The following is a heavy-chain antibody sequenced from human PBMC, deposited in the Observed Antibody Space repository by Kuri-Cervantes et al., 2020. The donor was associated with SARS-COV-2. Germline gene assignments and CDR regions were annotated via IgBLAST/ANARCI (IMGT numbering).Heavy chain of an antibody. CDR1: GFSLSSSGVR. CDR2: IDWDDDK. CDR3: ARARSGFNHFDS. J-gene: IGHJ4*02. D-gene: IGHD6-19*01. Sequence: SGPTLVKPTQTLTLTCTLSGFSLSSSGVRVSWIRQPPGKALEWLARIDWDDDKFYNTSLRTRLTISKDTSRNQVVLTMTNMDPVDTATYYCARARSGFNHFDSGGQGYLVTVSS. V-gene: IGHV2-70*04.